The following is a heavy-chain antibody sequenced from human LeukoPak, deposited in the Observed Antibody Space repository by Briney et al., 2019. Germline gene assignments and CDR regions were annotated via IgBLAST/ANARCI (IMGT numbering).Heavy chain of an antibody. D-gene: IGHD4-23*01. Sequence: PSETLSLTCTVSGGSISSYYWSWIRQPPGKGLEWIGYIYYSGSTNYNPSLESRVTISVDTSKNQFSLKLSSVTAADTAVYYCARGRLLYGGNSPFDYWGQGTLVTVSS. CDR2: IYYSGST. CDR1: GGSISSYY. J-gene: IGHJ4*02. CDR3: ARGRLLYGGNSPFDY. V-gene: IGHV4-59*01.